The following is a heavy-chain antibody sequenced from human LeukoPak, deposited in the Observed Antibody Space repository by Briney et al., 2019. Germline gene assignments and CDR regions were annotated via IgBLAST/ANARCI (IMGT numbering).Heavy chain of an antibody. V-gene: IGHV3-9*01. Sequence: GGSLRLSCAASGFTFDDYAMHWVRQAPGKGLEWVSGISWNSGSIGYADSVKGRFTISRDNAKNSLYLQMNSLRAEDTALYYCAKDYAAAGDWYFDFWGRGTLVTVSS. CDR1: GFTFDDYA. D-gene: IGHD6-13*01. J-gene: IGHJ2*01. CDR3: AKDYAAAGDWYFDF. CDR2: ISWNSGSI.